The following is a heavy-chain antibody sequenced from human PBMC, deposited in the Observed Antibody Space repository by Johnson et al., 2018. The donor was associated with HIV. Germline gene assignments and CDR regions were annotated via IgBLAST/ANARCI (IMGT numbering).Heavy chain of an antibody. Sequence: EVQLVESGGGLVQPGRSLRLSCAASGFTFDDYAMHWVRQAPGKGLEWVSGISWNSGSIGYADSLKGRFTISRDNSKNTLYLQMNSLRAEDTAVYYCARPVIAADDAFDIWGQGTMVTVSS. CDR3: ARPVIAADDAFDI. V-gene: IGHV3-9*01. CDR2: ISWNSGSI. D-gene: IGHD6-13*01. J-gene: IGHJ3*02. CDR1: GFTFDDYA.